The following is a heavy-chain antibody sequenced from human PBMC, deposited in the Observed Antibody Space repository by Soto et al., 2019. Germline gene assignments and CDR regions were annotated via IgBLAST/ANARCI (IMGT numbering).Heavy chain of an antibody. CDR1: GGTFSIYA. Sequence: GASVKVSCKASGGTFSIYAISWVRQAPGQGLEWMGGIIPIFGTANYAQKFQGRVTITADESTSTAYMELSSLRSEDTAVYYCARSVDTAQEVHFDYWGQGTLVTVSS. D-gene: IGHD5-18*01. CDR3: ARSVDTAQEVHFDY. CDR2: IIPIFGTA. J-gene: IGHJ4*02. V-gene: IGHV1-69*13.